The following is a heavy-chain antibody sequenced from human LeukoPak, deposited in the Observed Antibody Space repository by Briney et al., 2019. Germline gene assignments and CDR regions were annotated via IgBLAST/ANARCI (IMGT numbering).Heavy chain of an antibody. Sequence: GGSLRLSCAASGFTFTNYVMSWVRQAPGKGLEWISSISGGGGTTFYADSVKGRFAISRDNSKDTLYLQMNSLRAEDTAVYYCAKDHSTGWCRMGDYWGQGTLVTVSS. V-gene: IGHV3-23*01. CDR3: AKDHSTGWCRMGDY. J-gene: IGHJ4*02. CDR1: GFTFTNYV. CDR2: ISGGGGTT. D-gene: IGHD6-19*01.